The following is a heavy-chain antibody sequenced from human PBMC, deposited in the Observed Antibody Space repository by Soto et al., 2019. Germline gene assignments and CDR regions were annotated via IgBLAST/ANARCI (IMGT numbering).Heavy chain of an antibody. CDR2: ISSSSRTI. Sequence: EMQLVESGGGLVQPGGSLRLSCTASESTFSTYSMNWVRQAPGKGLEWVSYISSSSRTIHYADSVKGRFTISRDNAKNQLYQQMNSLRDQDTALYYCARVGAVPDNNWFDPWGQGTLVTVSS. V-gene: IGHV3-48*02. D-gene: IGHD1-26*01. CDR1: ESTFSTYS. J-gene: IGHJ5*02. CDR3: ARVGAVPDNNWFDP.